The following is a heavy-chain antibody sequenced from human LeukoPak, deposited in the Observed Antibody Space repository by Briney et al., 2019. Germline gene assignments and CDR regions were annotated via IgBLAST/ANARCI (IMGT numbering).Heavy chain of an antibody. CDR3: AREDYCSGGSCSNWFDP. D-gene: IGHD2-15*01. CDR1: GFTFSSYA. CDR2: ISGSGGST. Sequence: GGSLRLSCAASGFTFSSYAMSWVRQAPGKGLEWVSAISGSGGSTYYADSVKGRFTISRDNSKNTLYLQMNSLRAEDTAVYYCAREDYCSGGSCSNWFDPWGQGTLVTVSS. J-gene: IGHJ5*02. V-gene: IGHV3-23*01.